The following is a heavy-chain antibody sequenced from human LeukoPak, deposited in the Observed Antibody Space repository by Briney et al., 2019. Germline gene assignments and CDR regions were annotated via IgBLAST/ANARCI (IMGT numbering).Heavy chain of an antibody. V-gene: IGHV4-59*01. J-gene: IGHJ4*02. D-gene: IGHD3-16*01. CDR2: IYYSGST. CDR1: GGSISSYY. Sequence: SETLSLTCTVSGGSISSYYWSWIRQPPGKGLEWIGYIYYSGSTNYNPSLKSRVTISVDTPKNQFSLKLNSVAAADTAIYYCASSFSYGTFDYWGQGTLVTVSS. CDR3: ASSFSYGTFDY.